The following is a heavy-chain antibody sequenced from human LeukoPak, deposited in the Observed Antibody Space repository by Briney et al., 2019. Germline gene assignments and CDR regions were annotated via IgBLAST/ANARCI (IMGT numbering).Heavy chain of an antibody. J-gene: IGHJ4*02. CDR3: AKEGTASKPSDRDH. CDR2: ILYDGSDK. CDR1: GSIFTDSG. V-gene: IGHV3-30*02. D-gene: IGHD1/OR15-1a*01. Sequence: PGGSLRLSCPASGSIFTDSGMHWVRQAPGRGLGWLTFILYDGSDKYYADSVKGRFTISRDNSKNTLYLQMNGLTSEDTAVYYCAKEGTASKPSDRDHGGQGILVTVSS.